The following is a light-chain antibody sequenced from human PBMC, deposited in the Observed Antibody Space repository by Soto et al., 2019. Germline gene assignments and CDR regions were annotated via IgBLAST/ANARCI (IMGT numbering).Light chain of an antibody. CDR3: QQYGSSRT. J-gene: IGKJ1*01. CDR1: QSISSN. V-gene: IGKV3-20*01. CDR2: DAS. Sequence: QSPSTMHALVGDRVTITCRASQSISSNLAWYQQKPGQAPRLLIYDASTRATGIPDRFSGSGSGTDFSLTISRLESEDFAVYFCQQYGSSRTFGLGTKADI.